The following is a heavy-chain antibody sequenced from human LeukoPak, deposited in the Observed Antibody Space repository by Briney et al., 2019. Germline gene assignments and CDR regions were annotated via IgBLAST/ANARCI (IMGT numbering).Heavy chain of an antibody. Sequence: PGGSLRLSCAASGLTFSSYSMTWVRQAPGKGLEWVSSITTSLIISYADSVKGRFSISRDDSRSTLYLQLTSLTVEDTALYYCVRGTPEAYYWGQGTLVTVSS. J-gene: IGHJ4*02. V-gene: IGHV3-23*01. D-gene: IGHD1-1*01. CDR2: ITTSLII. CDR3: VRGTPEAYY. CDR1: GLTFSSYS.